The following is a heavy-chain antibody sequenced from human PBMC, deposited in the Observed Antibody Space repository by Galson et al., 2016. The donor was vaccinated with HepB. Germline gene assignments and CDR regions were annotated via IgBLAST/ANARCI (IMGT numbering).Heavy chain of an antibody. J-gene: IGHJ2*01. CDR1: GFSLSTRGVG. Sequence: ALVKPTQTLTLTCTFSGFSLSTRGVGVGWIRQPPGKALEWFALVYWDDHKRYSPSLQSRLTITKDTSKNQAVLTMTNMDPVDTATYYCAHTGPPRTDDDYRPWSFDLWGRGTLVTVSS. CDR3: AHTGPPRTDDDYRPWSFDL. D-gene: IGHD4-17*01. V-gene: IGHV2-5*02. CDR2: VYWDDHK.